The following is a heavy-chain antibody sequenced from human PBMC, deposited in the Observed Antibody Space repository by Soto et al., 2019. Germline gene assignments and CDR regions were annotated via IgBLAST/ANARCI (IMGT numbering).Heavy chain of an antibody. Sequence: ASVKVSCKASGYTFTSYGISWVRQAPGQGLEWMGWISAYNGNTNYAQKLQGRVTMTTDTSTSTAYMELRSLRSDDTAVYYCAKALGGEFYDGAGSYKSRPKTFDYWGQGTLVTVSS. CDR3: AKALGGEFYDGAGSYKSRPKTFDY. CDR1: GYTFTSYG. CDR2: ISAYNGNT. V-gene: IGHV1-18*04. J-gene: IGHJ4*02. D-gene: IGHD3-10*01.